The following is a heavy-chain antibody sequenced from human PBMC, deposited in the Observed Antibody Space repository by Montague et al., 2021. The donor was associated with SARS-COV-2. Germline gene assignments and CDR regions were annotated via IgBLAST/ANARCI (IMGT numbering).Heavy chain of an antibody. D-gene: IGHD3-9*01. CDR1: TDAFNGYY. J-gene: IGHJ4*02. CDR2: VSHPASA. V-gene: IGHV4-34*01. Sequence: SETLSLTCAVSTDAFNGYYWTWIRQPPGKGLEWIGDVSHPASANYYSSPYRRVPISVNTWRKQVSLMLTSVTAAATATYYYARGVDNRVIFVVSPRYYFDYWGQGNMVAVSA. CDR3: ARGVDNRVIFVVSPRYYFDY.